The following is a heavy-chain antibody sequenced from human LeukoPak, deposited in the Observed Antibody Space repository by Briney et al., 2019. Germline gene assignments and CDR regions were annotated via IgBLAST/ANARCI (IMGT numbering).Heavy chain of an antibody. V-gene: IGHV3-48*02. J-gene: IGHJ4*02. CDR2: ISSSSSTI. D-gene: IGHD6-13*01. CDR3: ARWPFGSSWYFDY. CDR1: GFTFSSYS. Sequence: GGSLRLSCAASGFTFSSYSMNWVRQAPGKGLEWVSYISSSSSTIYYADSVKCRFTISRDNAKNSLYLQMNSLRDEDTAVYYCARWPFGSSWYFDYWGQGTLVTVSS.